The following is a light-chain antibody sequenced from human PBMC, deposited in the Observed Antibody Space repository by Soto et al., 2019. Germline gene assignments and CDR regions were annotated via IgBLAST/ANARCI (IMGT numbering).Light chain of an antibody. J-gene: IGLJ1*01. CDR3: SSYGGSNNFGV. V-gene: IGLV2-8*01. CDR1: SSGVGAYNY. CDR2: EVS. Sequence: QSALTQPPSASGSPGQSVTISCTGTSSGVGAYNYVSWYQQHPGKVPKLMMYEVSKRPSGVPDRFSGSKSGNTASLTVSGLQAEDEADYYCSSYGGSNNFGVFGTGTKLTVL.